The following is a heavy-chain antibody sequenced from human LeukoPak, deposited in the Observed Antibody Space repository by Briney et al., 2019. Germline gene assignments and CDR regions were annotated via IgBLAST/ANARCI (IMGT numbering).Heavy chain of an antibody. Sequence: PSETLSLTCTVSGGSISSYYWSWIRQPAGKGLEWIGRIYTSGSTNYNPSLKNRVTMSVDTSKNQFSLKLSSVTAADTAVYYCARDLDSGYETVAFDIWGQGTMVTVSS. J-gene: IGHJ3*02. D-gene: IGHD5-12*01. CDR2: IYTSGST. V-gene: IGHV4-4*07. CDR3: ARDLDSGYETVAFDI. CDR1: GGSISSYY.